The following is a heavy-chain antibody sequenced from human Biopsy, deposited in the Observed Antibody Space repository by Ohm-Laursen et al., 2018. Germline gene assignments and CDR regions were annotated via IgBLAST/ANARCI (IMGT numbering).Heavy chain of an antibody. CDR3: ARGSGSGFYFDQ. V-gene: IGHV3-66*01. CDR2: IYAGATT. J-gene: IGHJ4*02. Sequence: SLRLSCAASGFTFSNTWMHWVRLAPGKGLEWVSVIYAGATTYYPDSVKGRFTISRDNSRNTVYLQMDSLRGEDTAVYFCARGSGSGFYFDQWGQGTLVTVSS. CDR1: GFTFSNTW. D-gene: IGHD2-15*01.